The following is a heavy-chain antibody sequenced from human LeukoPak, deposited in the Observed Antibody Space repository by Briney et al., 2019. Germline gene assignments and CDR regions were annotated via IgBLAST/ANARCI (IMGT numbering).Heavy chain of an antibody. J-gene: IGHJ4*02. Sequence: ASVKVSCKASGYTFTSYGISWVRQAPGQGLEWMGWISAYNGNTNYAQKLQGRVTMSTDTSTSTAYMELRSLRSDDTAVYYCPRDKGGLYYYDSSGPNDCWGQGTLVTVSS. CDR1: GYTFTSYG. CDR2: ISAYNGNT. V-gene: IGHV1-18*01. D-gene: IGHD3-22*01. CDR3: PRDKGGLYYYDSSGPNDC.